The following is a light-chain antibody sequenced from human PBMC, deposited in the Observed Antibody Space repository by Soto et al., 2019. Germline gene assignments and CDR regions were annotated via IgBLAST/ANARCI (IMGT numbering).Light chain of an antibody. CDR2: EVT. V-gene: IGLV2-8*01. CDR3: SSYAGSNNYV. Sequence: QSALTQPPSASGSPGQSVTISCTGTNSDVGAYNFVSWYQQHPGKAPKLMIYEVTKRPSGVPDRFSGSKSANTASLTVSGLQAEDEADYYRSSYAGSNNYVFGTGTKLTVL. CDR1: NSDVGAYNF. J-gene: IGLJ1*01.